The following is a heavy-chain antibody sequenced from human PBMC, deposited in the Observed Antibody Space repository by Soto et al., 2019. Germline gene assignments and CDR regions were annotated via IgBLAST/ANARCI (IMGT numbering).Heavy chain of an antibody. J-gene: IGHJ6*02. V-gene: IGHV3-21*01. CDR2: IRGFSPYT. CDR1: GFTFSSFE. CDR3: ARDRGYDAHDYYYNAMDV. D-gene: IGHD3-10*01. Sequence: PGGSLRLSCVASGFTFSSFEMNWVRQAPGKGLEWVSGIRGFSPYTFYAESVKGRFTISRDNAKNSLYLQMNSLRAEDTAVYYCARDRGYDAHDYYYNAMDVWGQGTTVTVSS.